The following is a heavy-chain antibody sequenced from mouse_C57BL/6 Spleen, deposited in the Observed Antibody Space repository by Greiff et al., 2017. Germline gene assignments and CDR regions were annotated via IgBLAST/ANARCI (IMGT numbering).Heavy chain of an antibody. CDR3: ARNYDWDY. V-gene: IGHV1-82*01. J-gene: IGHJ2*01. CDR1: GYAFSSSW. Sequence: VQLQESGPELVKPGASVKISCKASGYAFSSSWMNWVKQRPGKGLEWIGRIYPGDGDTNYNGKFKGKATLTADKSSSTAYMQLSSLTSEDSAVYFCARNYDWDYWGQGTTLTVSS. CDR2: IYPGDGDT. D-gene: IGHD2-4*01.